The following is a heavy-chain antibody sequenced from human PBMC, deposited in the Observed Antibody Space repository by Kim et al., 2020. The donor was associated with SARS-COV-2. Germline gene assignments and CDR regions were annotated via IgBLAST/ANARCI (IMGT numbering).Heavy chain of an antibody. CDR3: AGENYFASSDNDYDAFDI. D-gene: IGHD3-22*01. CDR2: ISSSGSNI. J-gene: IGHJ3*02. CDR1: GFTFSTYG. Sequence: GGSLRLSCAASGFTFSTYGMNWVRQAPGKGLEWVSHISSSGSNILYADSVRGRFTITRDNAKSSVYLQMNSLTAEDTAVYYCAGENYFASSDNDYDAFDIWGQGALVTVSP. V-gene: IGHV3-48*04.